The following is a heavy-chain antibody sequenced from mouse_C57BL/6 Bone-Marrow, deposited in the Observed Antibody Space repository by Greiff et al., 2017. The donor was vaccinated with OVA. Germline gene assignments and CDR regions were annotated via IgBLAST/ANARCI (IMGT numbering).Heavy chain of an antibody. Sequence: QVHVKQPGAELVKPGASVKVSCRASGYTFTSYWMHWVKQRPGQGLEWIGRIHPSDSDTNYNQKFKGKATLTVDKSSSTAYMQLSSLTSEDSAVYYCAPLRADFDYWGQGTTLTVSS. CDR2: IHPSDSDT. J-gene: IGHJ2*01. D-gene: IGHD6-1*01. CDR1: GYTFTSYW. CDR3: APLRADFDY. V-gene: IGHV1-74*01.